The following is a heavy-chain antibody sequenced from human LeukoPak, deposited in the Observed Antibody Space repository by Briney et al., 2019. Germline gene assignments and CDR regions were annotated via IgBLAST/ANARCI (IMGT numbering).Heavy chain of an antibody. Sequence: PSQTLSLTCTVSGGSISSGSYYWSWIRQPPGKGLEWIGYIYYSGSTNYNPSLKSRVTISVDTSKNQFSLKLSPVTAADTAVYYCARDSPYYYGSGSATYYMDVWGKGTTVTISS. CDR3: ARDSPYYYGSGSATYYMDV. CDR2: IYYSGST. D-gene: IGHD3-10*01. CDR1: GGSISSGSYY. J-gene: IGHJ6*03. V-gene: IGHV4-61*01.